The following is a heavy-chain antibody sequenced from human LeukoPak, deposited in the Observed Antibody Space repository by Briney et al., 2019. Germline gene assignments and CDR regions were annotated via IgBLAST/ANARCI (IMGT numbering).Heavy chain of an antibody. J-gene: IGHJ4*02. Sequence: SETLSLTCTVTGGSISSYYWSWIRQPPGKGLEGIGDIYYTGRTNYNPSLKSRVTISVDTSKSQFSLKLSSVTAADTAVYYCARQSRGAAAGNDYCGQGTLVTVSS. CDR2: IYYTGRT. CDR1: GGSISSYY. CDR3: ARQSRGAAAGNDY. V-gene: IGHV4-59*08. D-gene: IGHD6-13*01.